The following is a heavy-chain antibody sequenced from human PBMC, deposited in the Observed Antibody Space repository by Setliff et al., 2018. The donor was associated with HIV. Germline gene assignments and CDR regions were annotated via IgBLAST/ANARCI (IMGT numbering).Heavy chain of an antibody. D-gene: IGHD3-22*01. CDR2: IYSSGST. CDR3: ARDSSCYHKNYYYYYYMDI. V-gene: IGHV4-4*07. Sequence: PSETLSLTCTVSGGSISPNYWSWIRQPAGKGLEWIGRIYSSGSTNYNPSLRSRVTMSVDTSKNQISLKLSSVTAADTAVYSCARDSSCYHKNYYYYYYMDIWGKGTTVTSP. CDR1: GGSISPNY. J-gene: IGHJ6*03.